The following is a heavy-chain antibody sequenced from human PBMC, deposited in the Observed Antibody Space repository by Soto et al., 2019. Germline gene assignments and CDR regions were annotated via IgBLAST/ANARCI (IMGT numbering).Heavy chain of an antibody. CDR1: GFTFSSYA. CDR2: ISGSGGST. J-gene: IGHJ4*02. D-gene: IGHD2-2*01. CDR3: AKASLGYCSSTSCYPEYYCDY. V-gene: IGHV3-23*01. Sequence: EVQLLESGGGLVQPGGSLRLSCAASGFTFSSYAMSWVRQAPGKGLEWVSAISGSGGSTYYADSVKGRFTISRDNSKNRLYLQMSSRRAEDTAVYYCAKASLGYCSSTSCYPEYYCDYWGQGTLVTVSS.